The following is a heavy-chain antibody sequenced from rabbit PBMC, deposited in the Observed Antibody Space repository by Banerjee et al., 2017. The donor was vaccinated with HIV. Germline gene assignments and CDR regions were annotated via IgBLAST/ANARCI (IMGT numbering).Heavy chain of an antibody. J-gene: IGHJ4*01. CDR2: IYGGSSGST. V-gene: IGHV1S40*01. D-gene: IGHD1-1*01. CDR3: ARNTANSLDYFDL. Sequence: QSLEESGGDLVKPGASLTLTCTASGFILSSYWMCWVRQAPGKGLEWIGCIYGGSSGSTYYASWAKGRFTISKTSSTTVTLQMTSLTAADTATYFCARNTANSLDYFDLWGPGTLVTVS. CDR1: GFILSSYW.